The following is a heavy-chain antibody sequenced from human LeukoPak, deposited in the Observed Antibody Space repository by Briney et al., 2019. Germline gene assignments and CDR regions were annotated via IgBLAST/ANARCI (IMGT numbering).Heavy chain of an antibody. CDR3: ARDLMRYFDY. V-gene: IGHV3-7*01. J-gene: IGHJ4*02. CDR2: IKEDGSEK. CDR1: GFSFSSYA. D-gene: IGHD3-16*01. Sequence: GGSLRLSCAASGFSFSSYAMNWVRQAPGKGLEWVANIKEDGSEKYYVDSVKGRFTISRDNSKNTLYLQMNSLRAEDTAVYYCARDLMRYFDYWGQGTLVTVSS.